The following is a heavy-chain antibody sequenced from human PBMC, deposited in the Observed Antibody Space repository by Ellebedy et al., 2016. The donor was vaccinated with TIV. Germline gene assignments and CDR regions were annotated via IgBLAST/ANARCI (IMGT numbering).Heavy chain of an antibody. V-gene: IGHV3-23*01. CDR1: GFTFSNFA. D-gene: IGHD3-22*01. CDR2: ISAGGDNT. CDR3: AKGSSSGFNYDRVGFQY. Sequence: GGSLTLSCAASGFTFSNFAMHWVRQAPGKGLEWLSVISAGGDNTYNADSVKGLFTITRDNSKNTLFLQMNRLRTEDTAVYYCAKGSSSGFNYDRVGFQYWGQGTLVTVSS. J-gene: IGHJ4*02.